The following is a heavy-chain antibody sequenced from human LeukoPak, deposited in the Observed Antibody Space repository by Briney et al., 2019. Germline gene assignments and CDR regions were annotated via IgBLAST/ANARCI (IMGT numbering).Heavy chain of an antibody. CDR3: ARVDRDHWLLDQHGMDV. V-gene: IGHV3-66*01. D-gene: IGHD3-9*01. Sequence: RGSLPLSCAPSGFTLSNNYTNWVRPGAGGGLEWVSLTYTSGRNFYAGSVKGRSTISGDNSKKKAFLEMTSLRVEDAEVYYCARVDRDHWLLDQHGMDVSGQGTTVTASS. J-gene: IGHJ6*02. CDR1: GFTLSNNY. CDR2: TYTSGRN.